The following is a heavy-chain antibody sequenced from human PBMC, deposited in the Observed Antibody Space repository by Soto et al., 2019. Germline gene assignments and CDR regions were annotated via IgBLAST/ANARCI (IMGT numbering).Heavy chain of an antibody. V-gene: IGHV3-21*01. CDR2: IGRRSDI. CDR3: AREETAWTLAYGLDV. Sequence: GGSLRLSCEASGFSFSTYSMHWVRQAPGKGLEWVSSIGRRSDIYYADSVKGRFTISRDNAKNSVSLQMNSLRDEDTAVYYCAREETAWTLAYGLDVWGQGTTVIVSS. CDR1: GFSFSTYS. D-gene: IGHD2-21*02. J-gene: IGHJ6*02.